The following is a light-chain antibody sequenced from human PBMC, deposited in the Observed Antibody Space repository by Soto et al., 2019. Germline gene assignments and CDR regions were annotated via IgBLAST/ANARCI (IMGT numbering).Light chain of an antibody. J-gene: IGKJ1*01. V-gene: IGKV3-15*01. CDR2: GAS. CDR3: QQYYNWWT. Sequence: EIVMTRSPATLSVSPGDIATLSGRASQSVGSNLAWYQQKPGQAPRLLIYGASTRVTCIPARFSGSGSGTEFTLTISSLQSEDFAVYHCQQYYNWWTFGQGTKVDIK. CDR1: QSVGSN.